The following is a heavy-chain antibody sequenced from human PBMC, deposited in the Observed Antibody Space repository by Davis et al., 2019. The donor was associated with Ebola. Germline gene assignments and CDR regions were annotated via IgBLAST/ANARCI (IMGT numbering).Heavy chain of an antibody. CDR3: AREVGETKLDQ. CDR2: IIPMLAIV. CDR1: GGTFSGYG. Sequence: SVKVSCKASGGTFSGYGISWVRQAPGQGLEWMGEIIPMLAIVNYAQKFQGRVTLTADESTSTAYMELTNLRSDDTAVYYCAREVGETKLDQWGQGTLVTVSS. V-gene: IGHV1-69*13. D-gene: IGHD1-26*01. J-gene: IGHJ4*02.